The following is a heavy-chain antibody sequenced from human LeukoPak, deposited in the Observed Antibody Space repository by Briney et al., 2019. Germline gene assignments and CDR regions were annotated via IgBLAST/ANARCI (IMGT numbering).Heavy chain of an antibody. CDR3: ARDHRGCSSTSCQVWFDP. D-gene: IGHD2-2*01. J-gene: IGHJ5*02. CDR1: GYTFTSYG. V-gene: IGHV1-18*01. Sequence: ASVKVSCKASGYTFTSYGISWVRQAPGQGLEWMGWISAYNGNTNYAQKLRGRVTMTTDTSTSTAYMELRSLRSDDTAVYYCARDHRGCSSTSCQVWFDPWGQGTLVTVSS. CDR2: ISAYNGNT.